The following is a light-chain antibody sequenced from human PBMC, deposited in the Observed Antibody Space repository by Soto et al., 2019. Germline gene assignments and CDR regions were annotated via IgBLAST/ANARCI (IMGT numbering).Light chain of an antibody. CDR1: QSVSIRH. V-gene: IGKV3-20*01. CDR3: QQYGTSWT. J-gene: IGKJ1*01. CDR2: ATS. Sequence: IVLTQSPGTLSLSPGEGATLSCRTNQSVSIRHLAWYQQRPGQAPRLLIYATSDRATGTPDRFSGSGSGTDFTLTITSLEPEDFAVYYCQQYGTSWTFGQGTKVEI.